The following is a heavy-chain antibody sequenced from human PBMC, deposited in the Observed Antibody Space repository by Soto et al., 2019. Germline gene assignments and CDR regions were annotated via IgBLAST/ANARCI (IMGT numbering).Heavy chain of an antibody. Sequence: QVQLVQSGAEVKKPGASVKVSCKASGYTFTSYAMHWVRQAPGQRLEWMGWINAGNGNTKYSQKFQGRVTITRDTSASTAYMELSGLRSEDTAVYYCARAKRIIMIVVAPAFDYWGQGTLVTVSS. CDR1: GYTFTSYA. J-gene: IGHJ4*02. D-gene: IGHD3-22*01. CDR2: INAGNGNT. CDR3: ARAKRIIMIVVAPAFDY. V-gene: IGHV1-3*01.